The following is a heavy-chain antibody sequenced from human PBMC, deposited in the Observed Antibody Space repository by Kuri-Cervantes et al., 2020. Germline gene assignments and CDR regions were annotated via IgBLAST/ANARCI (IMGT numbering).Heavy chain of an antibody. CDR2: ISWNSGSI. Sequence: SLKISCAAPGFTFDDYAMHWVRQAPGKGLEWVSGISWNSGSIGYADSVKGRFTISRDNAKNSLYLQMNSLRAEDTALYYCAKGSGQAREIDYWGQGTLVTVSS. D-gene: IGHD6-25*01. CDR3: AKGSGQAREIDY. V-gene: IGHV3-9*01. J-gene: IGHJ4*02. CDR1: GFTFDDYA.